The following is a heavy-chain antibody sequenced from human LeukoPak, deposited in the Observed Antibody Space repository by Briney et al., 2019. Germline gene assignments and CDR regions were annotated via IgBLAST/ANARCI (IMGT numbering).Heavy chain of an antibody. CDR3: ARAYS. CDR1: GFTFTNFW. V-gene: IGHV3-7*01. J-gene: IGHJ5*02. D-gene: IGHD3-10*01. Sequence: PGGSLRLSCAASGFTFTNFWMSWVRQAPGKGLEWVARINQDGSQKYYVDSVKGRFTISRDNAKNSLYLQMNSLRAEDTAVYYCARAYSWGQGTLVTVSS. CDR2: INQDGSQK.